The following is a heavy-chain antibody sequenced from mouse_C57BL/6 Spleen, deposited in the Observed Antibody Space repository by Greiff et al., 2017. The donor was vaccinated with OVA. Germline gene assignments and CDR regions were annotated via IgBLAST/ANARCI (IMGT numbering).Heavy chain of an antibody. CDR3: ARHGNPAWFAY. CDR2: FYPGSGSI. CDR1: GYTFTEYT. J-gene: IGHJ3*01. Sequence: QVQLKESGAELVKPGASVKLSCKASGYTFTEYTIHWVKQRYGQGLEWIGWFYPGSGSIKYNEKFKDKATLTADKSSSTVYMELSRLASEVSAVDFCARHGNPAWFAYWGQGTLLTVSA. V-gene: IGHV1-62-2*01.